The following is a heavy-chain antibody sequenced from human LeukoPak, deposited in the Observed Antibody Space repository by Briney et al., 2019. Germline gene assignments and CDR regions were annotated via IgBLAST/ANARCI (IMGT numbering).Heavy chain of an antibody. CDR3: ARRATTERGHSYGLDF. CDR1: GFTFSSYE. J-gene: IGHJ4*02. D-gene: IGHD5-18*01. V-gene: IGHV3-48*03. CDR2: ISSSGSTI. Sequence: GGSLRLSCAASGFTFSSYEMNWVRQAPGKGLEWVSYISSSGSTIYYADSLTGRFAISRDNAKNSLDLQMNSLRAEDTAMYYCARRATTERGHSYGLDFWGQGTLVTVSS.